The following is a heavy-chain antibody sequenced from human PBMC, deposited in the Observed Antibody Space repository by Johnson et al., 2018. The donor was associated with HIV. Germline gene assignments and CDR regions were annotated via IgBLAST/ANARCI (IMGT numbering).Heavy chain of an antibody. V-gene: IGHV3-66*01. J-gene: IGHJ3*02. CDR1: RFTVSGNY. CDR2: VYSAGHT. Sequence: VQLVESGGGVVQPGTSLRLSCAASRFTVSGNYMTWVRQAPGKGLEWVSVVYSAGHTYYADSVKGRFTISRDNSKNSLFLQMNRLRVEDTAVYYCARSGGYPNAFDIWGQGAMVTVSS. D-gene: IGHD6-13*01. CDR3: ARSGGYPNAFDI.